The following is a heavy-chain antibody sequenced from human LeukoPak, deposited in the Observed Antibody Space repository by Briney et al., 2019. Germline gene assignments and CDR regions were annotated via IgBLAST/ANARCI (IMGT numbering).Heavy chain of an antibody. J-gene: IGHJ4*02. D-gene: IGHD3-22*01. V-gene: IGHV4-39*01. CDR1: RGSIGRSDYY. CDR3: ATLDYKYDSSGFQFDS. CDR2: IYSSGSS. Sequence: SEILSLTCTVSRGSIGRSDYYWGWIRQPPGKGLEWLGSIYSSGSSYYNPSLKSRVAISVDTSKNQFSLKLSSVTAADTAVYYCATLDYKYDSSGFQFDSWGKGTLVSVSS.